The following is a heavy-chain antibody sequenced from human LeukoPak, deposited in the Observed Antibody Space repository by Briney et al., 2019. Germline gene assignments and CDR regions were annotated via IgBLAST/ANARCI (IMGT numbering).Heavy chain of an antibody. CDR2: IYPVDSDT. D-gene: IGHD3-22*01. J-gene: IGHJ4*02. Sequence: GGSLKISCKGSGYSFTSYWSGWVGQMPGKGLEWMGIIYPVDSDTRYSPSFHGQVTISADKSISTAYLQWSSLKASDTAMYYCARQGTYYDSSGYYSSWYFDYWGQGTLVTVSS. CDR3: ARQGTYYDSSGYYSSWYFDY. CDR1: GYSFTSYW. V-gene: IGHV5-51*01.